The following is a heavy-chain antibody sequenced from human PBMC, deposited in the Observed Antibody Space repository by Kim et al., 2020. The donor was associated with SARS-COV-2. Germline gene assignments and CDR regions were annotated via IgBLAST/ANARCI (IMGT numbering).Heavy chain of an antibody. CDR1: GFSLSTSGVG. V-gene: IGHV2-5*02. Sequence: SGPTLVKPTQTLTLTCTFSGFSLSTSGVGVGWIRQPPGKSLEWLALIYWDDDKRYSPSLKSRLTLTKDTSKNQVVLTMTNMDPVDTATYYCAHRSIAADGTSGSRLDPGGQGTLVTVSS. CDR3: AHRSIAADGTSGSRLDP. CDR2: IYWDDDK. D-gene: IGHD6-13*01. J-gene: IGHJ5*02.